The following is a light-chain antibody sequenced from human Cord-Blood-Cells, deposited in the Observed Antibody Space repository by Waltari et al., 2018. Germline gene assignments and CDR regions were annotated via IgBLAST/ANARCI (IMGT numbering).Light chain of an antibody. CDR2: EDN. V-gene: IGLV6-57*03. Sequence: MLTHPPPVSTSPAKPLTIPSSPSRCSMSSHQVHRYQQRPGRAPTTVIYEDNQRRSGVPDRVSGSIDSSSNSASLAISVLKTEDEADYYCQSYDSSDQVFGGGTKLTVL. CDR1: RCSMSSHQ. CDR3: QSYDSSDQV. J-gene: IGLJ3*02.